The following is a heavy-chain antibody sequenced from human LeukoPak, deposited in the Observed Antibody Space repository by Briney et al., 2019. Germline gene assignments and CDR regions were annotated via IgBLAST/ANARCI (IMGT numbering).Heavy chain of an antibody. V-gene: IGHV4-39*07. J-gene: IGHJ5*02. D-gene: IGHD6-13*01. CDR1: GGSISSSSYY. Sequence: PSETLSLTCTVSGGSISSSSYYWGWIRQPPGKGLEWIGSIYYSGSTYYNPSLKSRVTISVDTSKNQFSLKLSSVTAADTAVYYCASEEGGYSSSLNWFDPWGQGTLVTVSS. CDR2: IYYSGST. CDR3: ASEEGGYSSSLNWFDP.